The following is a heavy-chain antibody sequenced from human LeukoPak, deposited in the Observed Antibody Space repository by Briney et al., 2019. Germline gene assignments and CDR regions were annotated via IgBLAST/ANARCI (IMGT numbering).Heavy chain of an antibody. J-gene: IGHJ5*02. D-gene: IGHD3-3*01. V-gene: IGHV4-34*01. CDR1: GGSFSGYY. Sequence: SETLSLTCAVYGGSFSGYYWSWIRQPPGKGLEWIGEINHSGSTNYNPSLTSRVTISVYTSKNQFSLKLSSVTAADTAVYYCARAWGGGVVILNWFDPWGQGTLVIVSS. CDR2: INHSGST. CDR3: ARAWGGGVVILNWFDP.